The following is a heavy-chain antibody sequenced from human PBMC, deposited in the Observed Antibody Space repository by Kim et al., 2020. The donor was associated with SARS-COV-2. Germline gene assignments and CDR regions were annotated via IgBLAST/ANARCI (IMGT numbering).Heavy chain of an antibody. CDR3: ATSIAAAGPFDY. V-gene: IGHV4-31*01. Sequence: YSNPPLRSQVTISVDTSKNQFSLKLSSVTAADTAVYYCATSIAAAGPFDYWGQGTLVTVSS. D-gene: IGHD6-13*01. J-gene: IGHJ4*02.